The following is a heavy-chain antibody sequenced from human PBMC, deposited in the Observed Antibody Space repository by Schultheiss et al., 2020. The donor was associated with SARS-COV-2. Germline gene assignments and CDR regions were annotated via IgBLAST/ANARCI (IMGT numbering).Heavy chain of an antibody. V-gene: IGHV4-34*01. Sequence: SETLSLTCAVYGGSFSGYYWSWIRQPPGKGLEWIGSIYHRGSTYYNPSLKSRVTISIDTSKNQFSLKLSSVTAADTAVYFCARDPGCSGGSCYSVHNWFDPWGQGTLVTVSS. CDR2: IYHRGST. D-gene: IGHD2-15*01. CDR1: GGSFSGYY. J-gene: IGHJ5*02. CDR3: ARDPGCSGGSCYSVHNWFDP.